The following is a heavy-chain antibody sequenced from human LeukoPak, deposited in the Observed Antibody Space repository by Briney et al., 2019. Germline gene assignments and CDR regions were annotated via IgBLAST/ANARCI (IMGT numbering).Heavy chain of an antibody. Sequence: GGSLRLSCAASGFTFSSYAMSWGRQAPGKGLEGGAAISGSCGITYYADSVKGRFTISRDNSKSTLYLQMNSLRAEDTAVYYCAKDLITVTSKTPEYYFDYWGQGTLVTVSS. CDR3: AKDLITVTSKTPEYYFDY. D-gene: IGHD4-17*01. V-gene: IGHV3-23*01. CDR1: GFTFSSYA. CDR2: ISGSCGIT. J-gene: IGHJ4*02.